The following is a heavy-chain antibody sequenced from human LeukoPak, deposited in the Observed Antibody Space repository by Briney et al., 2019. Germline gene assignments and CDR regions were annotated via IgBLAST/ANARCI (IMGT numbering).Heavy chain of an antibody. Sequence: SETLSLTCTVSGGSVSSYYWSWIRQPPGKGLEWIGYIYCSGSTNYNPSLKSRVTISVDTSKNQFSLKLSSVTAADTAVYYCARVDSSVDAFDIWGQGTMVTVSS. CDR3: ARVDSSVDAFDI. CDR2: IYCSGST. D-gene: IGHD3-22*01. J-gene: IGHJ3*02. CDR1: GGSVSSYY. V-gene: IGHV4-59*02.